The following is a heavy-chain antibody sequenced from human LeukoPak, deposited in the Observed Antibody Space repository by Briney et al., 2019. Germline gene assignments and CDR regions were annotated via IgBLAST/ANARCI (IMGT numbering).Heavy chain of an antibody. J-gene: IGHJ5*02. CDR3: ARTDGGNSGWFDP. D-gene: IGHD4-23*01. Sequence: SVKVSCKASGGTFSSYAISWVRQAPGQGLEWMGGIIPIFGTANYAQKLQGRVTMTTDTSTGTAYMELRSLRSDDTAVYYCARTDGGNSGWFDPWGQGTLVTVSS. CDR1: GGTFSSYA. CDR2: IIPIFGTA. V-gene: IGHV1-69*05.